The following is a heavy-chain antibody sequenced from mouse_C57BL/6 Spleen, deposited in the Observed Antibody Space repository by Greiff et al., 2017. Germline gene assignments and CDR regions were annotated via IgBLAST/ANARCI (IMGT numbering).Heavy chain of an antibody. Sequence: EVQVVESGGGLVKPGGSLKLSCAASGFTFSDYGMHWVRQAPEKGLEWVAYISSGSSTIYYADTVKGRFTISRDNAKNTLFLQMISLRSENTAMYYCARKVTGYYAMDYWGQGTSVTVSS. CDR1: GFTFSDYG. V-gene: IGHV5-17*01. J-gene: IGHJ4*01. CDR2: ISSGSSTI. D-gene: IGHD2-2*01. CDR3: ARKVTGYYAMDY.